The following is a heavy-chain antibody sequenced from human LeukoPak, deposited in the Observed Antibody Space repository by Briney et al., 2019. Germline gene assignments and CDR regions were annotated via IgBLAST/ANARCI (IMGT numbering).Heavy chain of an antibody. CDR1: GYTFTSYG. CDR3: VRTPPNWGFDY. D-gene: IGHD7-27*01. J-gene: IGHJ4*02. Sequence: GASVKVSCKASGYTFTSYGINWMRQAPGQGLEWMGWISAYNGNTNYAQKLQGRVTMTTDTSTSTAYVELSSLRSEDTAIYYCVRTPPNWGFDYWGQGTLVTVSS. V-gene: IGHV1-18*01. CDR2: ISAYNGNT.